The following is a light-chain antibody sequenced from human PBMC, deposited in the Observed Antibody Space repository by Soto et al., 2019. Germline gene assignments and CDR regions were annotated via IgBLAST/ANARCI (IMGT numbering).Light chain of an antibody. Sequence: QSALTQPPSVSGAPGQRVTISCTGNSSNIGAGYDVHWYQQLPGSAPKLLISGNDNRPSGVPDRVSGSKSGTSASLAITGLQAEDEADYYCQSYDTSLSALVFGGGTKLTVL. CDR2: GND. CDR3: QSYDTSLSALV. CDR1: SSNIGAGYD. J-gene: IGLJ2*01. V-gene: IGLV1-40*01.